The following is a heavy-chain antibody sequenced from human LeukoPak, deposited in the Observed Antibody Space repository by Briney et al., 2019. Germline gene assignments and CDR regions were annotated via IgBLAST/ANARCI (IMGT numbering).Heavy chain of an antibody. J-gene: IGHJ5*02. CDR1: GGSISSSSYY. CDR2: IYYSGST. V-gene: IGHV4-39*07. D-gene: IGHD2-2*01. Sequence: SETLSLTCTVSGGSISSSSYYWGWIRQPPGKGLEWIGSIYYSGSTYYNPSLKSRVTISVDTSKNQFSLKPSSVTAADTAVYYCARDSPYCSSTSCYGYWFDPWGQGTLVTVSS. CDR3: ARDSPYCSSTSCYGYWFDP.